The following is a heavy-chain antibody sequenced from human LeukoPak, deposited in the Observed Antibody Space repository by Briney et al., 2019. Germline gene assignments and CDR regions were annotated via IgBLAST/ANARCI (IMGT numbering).Heavy chain of an antibody. CDR3: ALTNYYDCSGYPNFDY. D-gene: IGHD3-22*01. J-gene: IGHJ4*02. CDR2: VSSSSSYI. Sequence: GGSLRLSCAASGFTFSSYSMNWVRQAPGKGLEWVSSVSSSSSYIYYADSVKGRFTISRDNAKNSLYLQMNSLRAEDTAVSYCALTNYYDCSGYPNFDYWGQGTLVTVSS. V-gene: IGHV3-21*01. CDR1: GFTFSSYS.